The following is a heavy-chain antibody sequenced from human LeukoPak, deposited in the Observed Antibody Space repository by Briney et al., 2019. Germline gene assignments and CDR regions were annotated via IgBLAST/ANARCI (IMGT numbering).Heavy chain of an antibody. V-gene: IGHV4-30-4*01. CDR1: GGSISSGDYY. CDR2: MYYSGST. Sequence: TLSLTCTVSGGSISSGDYYWSWIRQPPGKGLEWIAYMYYSGSTYYNPSLKSRVTMSADTSKNQLSLKLSSVTAADTAVYYCARPYYYDSRIDPWGQGILVTVSS. CDR3: ARPYYYDSRIDP. D-gene: IGHD3-22*01. J-gene: IGHJ5*02.